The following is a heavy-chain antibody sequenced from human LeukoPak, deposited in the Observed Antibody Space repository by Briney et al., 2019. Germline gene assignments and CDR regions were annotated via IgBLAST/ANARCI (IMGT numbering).Heavy chain of an antibody. CDR3: ARVNHGYGPDY. J-gene: IGHJ4*02. Sequence: GGSLRLSCAASGFTVSSNYMSWVRQAPGKGLEWVSSISSTSSHMYYADSVKGRFTISRDNAKNSLYLQVNSLKSEDTAVYYCARVNHGYGPDYWGQGTLVTVSS. D-gene: IGHD1-14*01. CDR2: ISSTSSHM. V-gene: IGHV3-21*01. CDR1: GFTVSSNY.